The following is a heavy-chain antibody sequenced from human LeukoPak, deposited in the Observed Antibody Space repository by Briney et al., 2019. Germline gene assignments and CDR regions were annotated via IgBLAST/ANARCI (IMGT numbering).Heavy chain of an antibody. V-gene: IGHV3-48*01. Sequence: GGSLRLSCAASGFTFSSYSMNWVRQAPGKGLEWVSYISDSSSTIYYADSVKGRFTISRDNAKNSLYLQMNSLRAEDTAVYYCARLCSSTSCHSGGGFDYWGQGTLVTVSS. J-gene: IGHJ4*02. CDR2: ISDSSSTI. CDR3: ARLCSSTSCHSGGGFDY. CDR1: GFTFSSYS. D-gene: IGHD2-2*01.